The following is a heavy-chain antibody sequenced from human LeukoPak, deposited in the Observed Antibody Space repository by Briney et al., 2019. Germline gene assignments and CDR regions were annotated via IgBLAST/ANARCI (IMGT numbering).Heavy chain of an antibody. V-gene: IGHV4-4*07. CDR2: IYTSGST. CDR3: ARVREYYDSSGYYYYYYYYMDV. D-gene: IGHD3-22*01. Sequence: SETLSLTCTVSGGSISSYYWSWIRQPAGKGLEWIGRIYTSGSTNYSPSLKSRVTMSVDTSKNQFSLKLSSVTAADTAVYYCARVREYYDSSGYYYYYYYYMDVWGKGTTVTVSS. J-gene: IGHJ6*03. CDR1: GGSISSYY.